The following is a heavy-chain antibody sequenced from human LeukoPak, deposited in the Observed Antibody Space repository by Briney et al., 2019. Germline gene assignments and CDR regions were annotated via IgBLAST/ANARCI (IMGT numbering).Heavy chain of an antibody. CDR2: IYYSGST. D-gene: IGHD6-19*01. J-gene: IGHJ4*02. CDR1: GGSISSSSYY. CDR3: ARDDSGWNDY. Sequence: SETLSLTCTVSGGSISSSSYYWGWIRQPPGKGLEWIGSIYYSGSTYYNPSLKSRVTISVDTSKNQFSLKLSSVTAADTAVYYCARDDSGWNDYWGQGTLVTVSS. V-gene: IGHV4-39*07.